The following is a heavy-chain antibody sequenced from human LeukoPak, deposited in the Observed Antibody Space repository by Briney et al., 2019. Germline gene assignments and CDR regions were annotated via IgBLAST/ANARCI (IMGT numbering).Heavy chain of an antibody. J-gene: IGHJ4*02. Sequence: KPSETLSLTCTVSGGSISSGGYYWSWIRQHPGKGLEWIGYIYYSGSTYYNPSLKSRVTISVDTSKNQFSLKLSSVTAADTAVYYCARIGRGLRLGGELYYFDYWGQGTLVTVSS. D-gene: IGHD5-12*01. CDR2: IYYSGST. CDR3: ARIGRGLRLGGELYYFDY. V-gene: IGHV4-31*03. CDR1: GGSISSGGYY.